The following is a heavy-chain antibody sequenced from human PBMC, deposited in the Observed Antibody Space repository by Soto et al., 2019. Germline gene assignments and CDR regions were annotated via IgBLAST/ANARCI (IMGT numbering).Heavy chain of an antibody. D-gene: IGHD4-17*01. J-gene: IGHJ4*02. CDR3: AVYGDYAGYYFDY. CDR1: GGTFSSYA. CDR2: IIPIFGTA. V-gene: IGHV1-69*13. Sequence: ASVKVSCKASGGTFSSYAISWVRQAPGQGLEWMGGIIPIFGTANYAQKFQGRVTITADESTSTAYMELSSLRSEDTAVYYCAVYGDYAGYYFDYWGQGTLVTVSS.